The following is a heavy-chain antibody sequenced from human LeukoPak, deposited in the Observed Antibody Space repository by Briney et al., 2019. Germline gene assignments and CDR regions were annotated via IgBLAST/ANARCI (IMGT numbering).Heavy chain of an antibody. D-gene: IGHD3-22*01. CDR2: IYHSGTT. CDR3: ARDGSGSGSPFDY. V-gene: IGHV4-39*07. CDR1: GGSISSSTYY. J-gene: IGHJ4*02. Sequence: SETLSLTCTVSGGSISSSTYYWAWIRQPPGKGLEWIGSIYHSGTTYYNPSLKSRVTISVDTSENQLSLKLNSVTAADTAVYYCARDGSGSGSPFDYWGQGTLVTVSS.